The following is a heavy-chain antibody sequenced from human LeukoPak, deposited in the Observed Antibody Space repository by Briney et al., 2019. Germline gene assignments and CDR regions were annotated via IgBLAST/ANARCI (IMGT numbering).Heavy chain of an antibody. J-gene: IGHJ4*02. Sequence: SETLSLTCTVSGGSISSYYWSWIRQPPGKGLEWIGEINHSGSTNYNPSLKSRVTISVDTSKNQFSLKLSSVTAADTAVYYCARGGGDYDSSGGSPKADFDYWGQGTLVTVSS. CDR2: INHSGST. CDR1: GGSISSYY. V-gene: IGHV4-34*01. CDR3: ARGGGDYDSSGGSPKADFDY. D-gene: IGHD3-22*01.